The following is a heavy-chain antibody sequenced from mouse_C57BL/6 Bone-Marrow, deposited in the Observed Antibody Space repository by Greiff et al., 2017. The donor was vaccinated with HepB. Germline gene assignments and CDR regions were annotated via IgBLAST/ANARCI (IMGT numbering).Heavy chain of an antibody. D-gene: IGHD1-1*01. V-gene: IGHV2-2*01. CDR2: IWSGGST. Sequence: VKLQQSGPGLVQPSQSLSITCTVSGFSLTSYGAHWVRQSPGKGLEWLGVIWSGGSTDYNAAFISRLSISKDNSKSQVFFKMNSLQADDTAIYYCARDYGSSLHFDYWGQGTTLTVSS. CDR1: GFSLTSYG. CDR3: ARDYGSSLHFDY. J-gene: IGHJ2*01.